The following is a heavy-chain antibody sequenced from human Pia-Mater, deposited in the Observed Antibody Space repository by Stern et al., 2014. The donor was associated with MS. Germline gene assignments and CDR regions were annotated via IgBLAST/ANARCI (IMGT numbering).Heavy chain of an antibody. CDR3: ARGIVVTGRKAFDI. J-gene: IGHJ3*02. Sequence: QVQLQESGPGLVKPSETLSLTCTVSGGSINTYYWSWIRQPPGQGLEWIGYMYYGGNPPSYASLKRRVTISVDTSMNQFSLKLSSVTTADTAVYYCARGIVVTGRKAFDIWGQGTMVTVSS. V-gene: IGHV4-59*01. CDR2: MYYGGNP. CDR1: GGSINTYY. D-gene: IGHD3-22*01.